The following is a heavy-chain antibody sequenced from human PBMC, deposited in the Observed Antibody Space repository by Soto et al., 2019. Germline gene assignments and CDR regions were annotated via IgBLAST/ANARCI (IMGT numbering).Heavy chain of an antibody. Sequence: PGESLKISCKGSGYSFTSYWIGWVRQMPGKGREWMGIIYPGDSDTRYSPSFQGQVTISADKSISTAYLQWSSLKASDTAMYYCAIMRKSCSSTSCYKGWFDPWGQGTLVTVSS. CDR2: IYPGDSDT. D-gene: IGHD2-2*02. CDR3: AIMRKSCSSTSCYKGWFDP. V-gene: IGHV5-51*01. CDR1: GYSFTSYW. J-gene: IGHJ5*02.